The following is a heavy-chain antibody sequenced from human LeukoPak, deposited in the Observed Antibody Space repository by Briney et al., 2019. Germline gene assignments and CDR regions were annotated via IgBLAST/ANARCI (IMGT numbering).Heavy chain of an antibody. CDR2: IWYGGSNK. J-gene: IGHJ4*02. CDR3: AKERVPMVRGALGY. D-gene: IGHD3-10*01. V-gene: IGHV3-30*02. CDR1: GFTFSSYW. Sequence: PGGSLRLSCAASGFTFSSYWMSWVRQAPGKGLEWVAVIWYGGSNKYYADSVKGRFTISRDNSKNTLYLQMNSLRAEDTAVYYCAKERVPMVRGALGYWGQGTLVTVSS.